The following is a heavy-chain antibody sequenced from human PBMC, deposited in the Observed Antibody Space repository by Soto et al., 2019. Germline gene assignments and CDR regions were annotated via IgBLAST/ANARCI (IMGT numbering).Heavy chain of an antibody. V-gene: IGHV1-69*01. D-gene: IGHD3-16*01. CDR1: GGLFSSYA. Sequence: QEQLVQSGAEVKRPGSSVKVSCKDSGGLFSSYAISWVRQAPGQGLEWMGGIIPVFGTPYYAQKFQGRVTISADESTNTAYLELSSLTSGDTAMCYCARGDSPYVWFNEFWGPGSLVTVSS. CDR2: IIPVFGTP. J-gene: IGHJ4*02. CDR3: ARGDSPYVWFNEF.